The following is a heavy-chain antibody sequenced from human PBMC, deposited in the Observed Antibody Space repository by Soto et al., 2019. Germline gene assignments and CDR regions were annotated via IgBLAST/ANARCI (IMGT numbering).Heavy chain of an antibody. CDR1: GFTFSNFA. CDR3: ANPIPRTGTTFGF. CDR2: ISGSGDDT. D-gene: IGHD1-1*01. V-gene: IGHV3-23*01. J-gene: IGHJ4*02. Sequence: QLLESGGGFVQPGGSLRLSCVASGFTFSNFAMAWVRQATVEGLEWVPAISGSGDDTFYADSMKGRFTISRDNSKDTLDLQINSLRAEDTAVYFCANPIPRTGTTFGFWGQGTLGTVSS.